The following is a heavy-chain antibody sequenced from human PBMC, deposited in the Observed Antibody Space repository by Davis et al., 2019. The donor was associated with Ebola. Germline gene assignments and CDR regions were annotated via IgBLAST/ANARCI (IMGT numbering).Heavy chain of an antibody. V-gene: IGHV4-59*01. CDR2: IYYSGST. D-gene: IGHD1-26*01. CDR1: GGSISSYY. CDR3: ARGLLRPYYYYYMDV. Sequence: PSETLSLTCTVSGGSISSYYWSWIRQPPGKGLEWIGYIYYSGSTNYNPSLKSRVTISVDTSKNQFSLKLSSVTAADTAVYFCARGLLRPYYYYYMDVWGKGTTVTVSS. J-gene: IGHJ6*03.